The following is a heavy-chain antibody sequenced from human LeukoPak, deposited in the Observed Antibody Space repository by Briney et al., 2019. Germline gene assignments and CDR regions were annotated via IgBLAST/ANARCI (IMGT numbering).Heavy chain of an antibody. J-gene: IGHJ3*02. CDR1: GFTFSSYS. CDR3: ALEDYGDYVGIPFRPYLPGGAFDI. D-gene: IGHD4-17*01. Sequence: PGGSLRLSCAASGFTFSSYSMNWVRQAPGKGLEWVSSISSSSSYIYYADSVKGRFTISRDNAKNSLYLQMNSLRAEDTAVYYCALEDYGDYVGIPFRPYLPGGAFDIWGQGTMVTVSS. V-gene: IGHV3-21*01. CDR2: ISSSSSYI.